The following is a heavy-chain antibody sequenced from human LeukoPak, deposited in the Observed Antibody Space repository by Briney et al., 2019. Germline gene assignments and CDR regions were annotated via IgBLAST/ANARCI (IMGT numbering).Heavy chain of an antibody. CDR2: IYPCDSDN. CDR3: ARPLTYCSSWRGWWFDP. D-gene: IGHD6-13*01. CDR1: GYIFTSYW. J-gene: IGHJ5*02. Sequence: GASLKTSCKCSGYIFTSYWIGWLRQMPAKGLEWMGIIYPCDSDNIYSPSFQGQVTISADKSISTAYLQWSSLKASDTAMYYCARPLTYCSSWRGWWFDPWGQGTLVTVSS. V-gene: IGHV5-51*01.